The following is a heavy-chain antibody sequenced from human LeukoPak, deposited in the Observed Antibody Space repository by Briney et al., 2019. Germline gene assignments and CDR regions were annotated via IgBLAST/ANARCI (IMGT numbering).Heavy chain of an antibody. CDR1: GYTFTSYY. V-gene: IGHV1-46*01. CDR3: AREEARAVGGVIVRGYDAFDI. Sequence: ASVKVSCKASGYTFTSYYMHWVRQAPGQGLEWMGIINPSGGSTSYAQKFQGRVTMTRDTSTSTVYMELSSLRSEDTAVYYCAREEARAVGGVIVRGYDAFDIWGQGTMVTVSS. J-gene: IGHJ3*02. CDR2: INPSGGST. D-gene: IGHD3-16*02.